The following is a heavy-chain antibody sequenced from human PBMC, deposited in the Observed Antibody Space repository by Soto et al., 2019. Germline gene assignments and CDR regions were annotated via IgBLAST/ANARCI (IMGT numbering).Heavy chain of an antibody. V-gene: IGHV4-34*01. CDR1: GGSFSGYY. CDR3: ASYGSGYDPPVYFDY. D-gene: IGHD5-12*01. CDR2: INHSGST. Sequence: QVQLQQWGAGLLKPSETLSLTCAVYGGSFSGYYWSWIRQPPGKGLEWIGEINHSGSTNYNPSLKSRVTISVDTSKKQFSLKLSSVTAADTAVYYCASYGSGYDPPVYFDYWGQGTLVTVSS. J-gene: IGHJ4*02.